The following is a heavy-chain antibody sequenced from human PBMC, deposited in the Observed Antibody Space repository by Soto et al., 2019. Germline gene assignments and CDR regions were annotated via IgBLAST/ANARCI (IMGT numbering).Heavy chain of an antibody. V-gene: IGHV1-69*13. CDR1: GGTFSSYA. CDR2: IIPIFGTA. D-gene: IGHD1-7*01. Sequence: ASVKVSCKASGGTFSSYAISWVRQAPGQGLEWMGGIIPIFGTANYAQKFQGRVTITADESTSTAYMELSSLRSEDTAVYYCARQLELRVNWFDPWGQGTLVTVSS. CDR3: ARQLELRVNWFDP. J-gene: IGHJ5*02.